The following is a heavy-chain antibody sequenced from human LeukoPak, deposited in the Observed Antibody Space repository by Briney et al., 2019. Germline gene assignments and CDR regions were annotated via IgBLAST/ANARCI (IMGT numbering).Heavy chain of an antibody. V-gene: IGHV2-70*13. Sequence: ESGPTLVNPTQTLTLTCTFSGFSLSTSGMCVNWIRQPPGKALEWLALIDWEDDKYYSISLKTRLTISKDTSKNQVVLTMTNMDPVDTATYYCVRSSWSHKSFDYWGQGTLVTVSS. CDR3: VRSSWSHKSFDY. CDR2: IDWEDDK. D-gene: IGHD6-13*01. J-gene: IGHJ4*02. CDR1: GFSLSTSGMC.